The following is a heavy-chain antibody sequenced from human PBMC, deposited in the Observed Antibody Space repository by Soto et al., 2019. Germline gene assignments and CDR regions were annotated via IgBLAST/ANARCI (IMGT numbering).Heavy chain of an antibody. V-gene: IGHV3-15*01. Sequence: SLRLSCVASGFTFSKAWMSWVRLTPGKGLEWVGRIRNKTDGGTTNYPAPVEGRFTVSRDDPGNTLYLQMNNLKTEDTAVYYCLTDPYYDFWSGYHFDYWGRGTLVTVSS. CDR3: LTDPYYDFWSGYHFDY. J-gene: IGHJ4*02. CDR1: GFTFSKAW. CDR2: IRNKTDGGTT. D-gene: IGHD3-3*01.